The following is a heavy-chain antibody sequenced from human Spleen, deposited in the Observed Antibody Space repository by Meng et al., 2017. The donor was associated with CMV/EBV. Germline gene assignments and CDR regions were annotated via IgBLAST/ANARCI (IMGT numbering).Heavy chain of an antibody. CDR1: GGTFSSYA. J-gene: IGHJ6*02. Sequence: SVKVSCKASGGTFSSYAISWVRQAPGQGLEWMGGIIPIFGTANYAQKYQGRVTITTDESTSTAYMELSSLRSEDTAVYYCASQEVSSWYRRYYYYGMDVWGQGTTVTVSS. D-gene: IGHD6-13*01. CDR3: ASQEVSSWYRRYYYYGMDV. CDR2: IIPIFGTA. V-gene: IGHV1-69*05.